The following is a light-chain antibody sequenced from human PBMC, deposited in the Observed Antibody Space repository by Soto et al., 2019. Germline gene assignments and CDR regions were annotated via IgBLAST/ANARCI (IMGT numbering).Light chain of an antibody. J-gene: IGKJ4*01. CDR1: QIIISC. CDR2: KAS. CDR3: QQYNSYALT. Sequence: DIQMTQSPSTLSASVGDRVTITCRASQIIISCLAWYQQKPGKAPKLLIYKASSLESGVPSRFSGSGSGTEFTLTISSLQPDDFATYYCQQYNSYALTFGGGTKVEIK. V-gene: IGKV1-5*03.